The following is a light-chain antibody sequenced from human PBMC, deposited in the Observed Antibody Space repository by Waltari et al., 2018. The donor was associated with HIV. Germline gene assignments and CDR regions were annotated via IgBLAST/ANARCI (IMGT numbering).Light chain of an antibody. CDR1: AGHRSYA. V-gene: IGLV4-69*01. J-gene: IGLJ3*02. Sequence: QLVLTQSPSASASLGASVKLTCPLPAGHRSYAIAWHQQQPEKGPRYLMQLNRDGSHRKGDGNPVGFAGTSSVDERDLPRAGLRSEDGADYDLQTWGTGIRGCGGGSKLTV. CDR2: LNRDGSH. CDR3: QTWGTGIRG.